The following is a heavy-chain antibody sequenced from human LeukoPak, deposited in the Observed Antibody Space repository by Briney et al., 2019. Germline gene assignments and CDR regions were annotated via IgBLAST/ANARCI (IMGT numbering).Heavy chain of an antibody. CDR3: ARADTAVAGTIDY. J-gene: IGHJ4*02. Sequence: SETLSLTCTVSGGPISTNNYYWSWIRQPPGKGLEWIGSIYYSGTTYYNPSLTSRLTMSVDTSKNQFSLKLSSVTAADTAVYYCARADTAVAGTIDYWGQGTLVTVSS. D-gene: IGHD6-19*01. CDR2: IYYSGTT. CDR1: GGPISTNNYY. V-gene: IGHV4-39*01.